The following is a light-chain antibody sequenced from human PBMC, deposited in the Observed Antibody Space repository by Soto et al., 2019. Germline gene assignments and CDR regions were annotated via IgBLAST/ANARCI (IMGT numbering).Light chain of an antibody. CDR1: QSLVHRDGNTY. Sequence: DTVMTQTPLSLPVTLGQPASISCRSSQSLVHRDGNTYLSWLQQRPGQPPRLLIYMISNRFSGVPDRFSGSGAGTAFTLKISRVEAEDVGVYYCMQATQPYTFGQGTKLGSN. J-gene: IGKJ2*01. CDR3: MQATQPYT. CDR2: MIS. V-gene: IGKV2-24*01.